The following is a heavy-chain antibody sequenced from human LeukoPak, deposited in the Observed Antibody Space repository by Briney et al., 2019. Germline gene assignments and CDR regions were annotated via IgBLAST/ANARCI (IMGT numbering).Heavy chain of an antibody. Sequence: GASVKVSCKASGYTFTSYDINWVRQATGQGLEWMGWMNPNSGNTGYAQKFQGRVTITRNTSISTAYMELSSLRSEDTAVYYCARAISYYDFWSGYYTVDAFDIWGQGTMVTVSS. V-gene: IGHV1-8*03. D-gene: IGHD3-3*01. CDR2: MNPNSGNT. J-gene: IGHJ3*02. CDR1: GYTFTSYD. CDR3: ARAISYYDFWSGYYTVDAFDI.